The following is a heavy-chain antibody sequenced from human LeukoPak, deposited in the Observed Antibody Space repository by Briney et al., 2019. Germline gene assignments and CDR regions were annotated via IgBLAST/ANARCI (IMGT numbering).Heavy chain of an antibody. D-gene: IGHD1-26*01. J-gene: IGHJ5*02. CDR1: GGSFSGYY. Sequence: SETLSLTSAVYGGSFSGYYWSWNRQPPGKGLEWIGENNHSGSTNYNPSLKSRVIISVDTSKNQFSLKLSSVTAADTAVYYCARDGTRNWFDPWGQGTLVTVSS. V-gene: IGHV4-34*01. CDR3: ARDGTRNWFDP. CDR2: NNHSGST.